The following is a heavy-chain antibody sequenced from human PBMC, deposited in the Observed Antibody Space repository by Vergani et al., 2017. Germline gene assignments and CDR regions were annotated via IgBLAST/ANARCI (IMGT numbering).Heavy chain of an antibody. CDR2: VYSSGST. Sequence: QVQLQESGPGLVKPSQTLSLTCTVSGGSTSSGLYYWSWIRQPAGKGLEWIGRVYSSGSTHYNPSLKSRVTISVDTSKNQFSLQLRPVTAADTAVYFCARGNSSSWPLDYWGQGTLVTVSS. V-gene: IGHV4-61*02. D-gene: IGHD6-13*01. CDR1: GGSTSSGLYY. J-gene: IGHJ4*02. CDR3: ARGNSSSWPLDY.